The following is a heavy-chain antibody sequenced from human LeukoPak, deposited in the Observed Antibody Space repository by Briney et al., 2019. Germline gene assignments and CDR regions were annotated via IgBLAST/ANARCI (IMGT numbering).Heavy chain of an antibody. CDR3: ARSVPPRNYYDSFY. V-gene: IGHV3-74*01. J-gene: IGHJ4*02. CDR2: INSDGSST. D-gene: IGHD3-22*01. CDR1: GFTFSSYW. Sequence: PGGSLRLSCAASGFTFSSYWMHWVRQAPGKGLVWVSRINSDGSSTSYADSVKGRFTISRDNAKNTLYLQMNSLRAEDTAVYYCARSVPPRNYYDSFYWGQGTLVTASS.